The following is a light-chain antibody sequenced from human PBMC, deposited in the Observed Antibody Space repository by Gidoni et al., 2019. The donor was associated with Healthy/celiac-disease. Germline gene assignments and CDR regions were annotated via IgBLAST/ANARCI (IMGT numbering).Light chain of an antibody. V-gene: IGKV4-1*01. J-gene: IGKJ4*01. CDR3: QQYYRTFLT. Sequence: DIVMTQSPDPLAASLGERATINCKSSQSVLYSSNNKNYLAWYQQKPGQPPKLLIYWASTRESGVPDRFCGSGSGTAFSLTISRLQSEDVAVYYCQQYYRTFLTFGGGTKVEIK. CDR1: QSVLYSSNNKNY. CDR2: WAS.